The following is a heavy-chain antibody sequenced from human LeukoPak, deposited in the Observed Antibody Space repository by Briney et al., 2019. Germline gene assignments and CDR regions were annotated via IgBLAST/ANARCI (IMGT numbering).Heavy chain of an antibody. V-gene: IGHV1-69*08. Sequence: ASVKVSCKASGGVFTTYTMSWVRQAPGQGLEWMGSIIPFLGTTNYAQKFQGRVTITADEPTRTAYMELTYVRSDDTAMYYCTIFTHQFEYWGQGTLVTVSS. CDR1: GGVFTTYT. D-gene: IGHD2/OR15-2a*01. CDR3: TIFTHQFEY. J-gene: IGHJ4*02. CDR2: IIPFLGTT.